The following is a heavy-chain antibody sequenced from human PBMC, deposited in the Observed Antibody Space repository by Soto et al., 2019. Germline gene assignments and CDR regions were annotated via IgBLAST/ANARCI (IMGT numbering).Heavy chain of an antibody. V-gene: IGHV4-59*08. CDR3: AINADV. CDR2: IYNSGG. J-gene: IGHJ6*02. CDR1: GASISGHF. Sequence: SDTLSLTCTVSGASISGHFWSWIRQPPGQGLEWIAYIYNSGGSYNPSLKSRVTISVDTSKNQLSLKLSSVIAADSAIYYCAINADVWGQGTTVT.